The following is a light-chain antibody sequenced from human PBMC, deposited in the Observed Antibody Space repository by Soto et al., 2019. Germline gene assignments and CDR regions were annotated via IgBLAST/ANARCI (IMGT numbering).Light chain of an antibody. CDR1: QSVSSN. V-gene: IGKV3-15*01. Sequence: EIVMTQSPATLSVSPGERATLSCRASQSVSSNLAWYQQKPGQAPRLLIYGASTRATGIPARFSGSGCGTEFTLTISSLQSEDFAVYYCQQYNNWLALTFGGGTKVEIK. CDR3: QQYNNWLALT. CDR2: GAS. J-gene: IGKJ4*01.